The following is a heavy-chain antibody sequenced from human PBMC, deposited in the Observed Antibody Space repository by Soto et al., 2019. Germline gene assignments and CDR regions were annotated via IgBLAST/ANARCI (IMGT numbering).Heavy chain of an antibody. D-gene: IGHD1-26*01. CDR2: IWYDGSNK. Sequence: GGSLRLSCAASGFTFSSYGMHWVRQAPGKGLEWVAVIWYDGSNKYYADSVKGRFTISRDNSKNTLYLQMNSLRAEDTAVYYCARDRGIVPSALYYYYYMDVWGKGTTVTVSS. J-gene: IGHJ6*03. V-gene: IGHV3-33*01. CDR3: ARDRGIVPSALYYYYYMDV. CDR1: GFTFSSYG.